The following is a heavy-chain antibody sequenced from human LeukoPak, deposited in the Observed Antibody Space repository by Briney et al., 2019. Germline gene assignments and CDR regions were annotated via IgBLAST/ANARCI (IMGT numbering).Heavy chain of an antibody. CDR2: IYPGDSDT. Sequence: GESLKISCKGSGYRFTSYWIGWVRQMPGKGLEWMGTIYPGDSDTRYSPSFPGQVTISADKSISTAYLQWRSLKASDTAMYYCARAFSSGGYGDYWGQGTLVTVSS. D-gene: IGHD6-19*01. CDR1: GYRFTSYW. V-gene: IGHV5-51*01. J-gene: IGHJ4*02. CDR3: ARAFSSGGYGDY.